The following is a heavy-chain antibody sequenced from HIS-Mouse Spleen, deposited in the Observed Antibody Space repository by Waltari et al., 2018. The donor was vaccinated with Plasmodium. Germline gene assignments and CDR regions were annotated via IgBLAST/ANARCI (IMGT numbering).Heavy chain of an antibody. Sequence: QVQLVESGGGVVQPGRSLRLSCAASGFTLNRYAMHWVRQAPGKGLEWVAVISYDGSNKYYADSVKGRFTISRDNSKNTLYLQMNSLRAEDTAVYYCARDRRLAFDYWGQGTLVTVSS. CDR3: ARDRRLAFDY. V-gene: IGHV3-30-3*01. J-gene: IGHJ4*02. D-gene: IGHD2-15*01. CDR2: ISYDGSNK. CDR1: GFTLNRYA.